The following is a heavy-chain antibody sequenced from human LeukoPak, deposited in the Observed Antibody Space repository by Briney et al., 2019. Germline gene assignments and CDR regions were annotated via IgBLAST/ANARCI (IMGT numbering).Heavy chain of an antibody. CDR3: ARKKGGGTGFCH. V-gene: IGHV4-34*01. Sequence: SETLSLTCAVYGGSFSGYYWSWIRQPPGKGLEWIGEINHSGSTNYNPSLKSRVTISVDTSKNQFSLKLSSVTAADTAVYYCARKKGGGTGFCHWGQGTLVTVSS. J-gene: IGHJ4*02. CDR2: INHSGST. D-gene: IGHD2-15*01. CDR1: GGSFSGYY.